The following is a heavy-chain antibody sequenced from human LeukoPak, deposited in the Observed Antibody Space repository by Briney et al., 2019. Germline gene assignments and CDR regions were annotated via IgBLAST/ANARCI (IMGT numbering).Heavy chain of an antibody. CDR1: GFTFDDYA. CDR2: ISWDGGII. Sequence: GGSLRLSCAASGFTFDDYAMHWVRQAPGKGLEWVSLISWDGGIIYYADSVRGRFTISRDNAKNSLDLQMNSLRVEDTAVYYCVRDRHYIGNREVRFPYWGQGALVTVSS. V-gene: IGHV3-43D*03. J-gene: IGHJ4*02. D-gene: IGHD3-10*01. CDR3: VRDRHYIGNREVRFPY.